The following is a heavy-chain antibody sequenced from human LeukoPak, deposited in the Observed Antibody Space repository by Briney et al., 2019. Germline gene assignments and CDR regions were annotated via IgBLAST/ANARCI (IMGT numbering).Heavy chain of an antibody. Sequence: GGSLRLSCETSGFIFSNYGMHWVRQAPGKGLEWVAYIRYNGTKTYYADSVKGRFTISRDNSKNTLYLQMNSLRAEDTAVYYCARGKSGTNIGLYYYYFMDVWGKGTTVTVSS. CDR3: ARGKSGTNIGLYYYYFMDV. V-gene: IGHV3-30*02. CDR1: GFIFSNYG. D-gene: IGHD1-26*01. CDR2: IRYNGTKT. J-gene: IGHJ6*03.